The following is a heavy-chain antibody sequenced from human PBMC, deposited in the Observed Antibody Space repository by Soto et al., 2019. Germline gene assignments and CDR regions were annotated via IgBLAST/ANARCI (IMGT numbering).Heavy chain of an antibody. CDR1: GYSFTSYW. Sequence: PGESLKISCKGSGYSFTSYWISWVRQMPGKGLEWMGRIDPSDSYTNYSPSFQGHVTISADKSISTAYLQWSSLKASDTAMYYCARRIGYCSSTSCYESSYNWFDPWGQGTLVTSPQ. V-gene: IGHV5-10-1*01. CDR2: IDPSDSYT. CDR3: ARRIGYCSSTSCYESSYNWFDP. D-gene: IGHD2-2*01. J-gene: IGHJ5*02.